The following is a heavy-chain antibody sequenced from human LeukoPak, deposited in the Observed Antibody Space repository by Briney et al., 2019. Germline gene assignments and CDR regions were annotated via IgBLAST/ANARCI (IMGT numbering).Heavy chain of an antibody. Sequence: ASVKVSCKASGYTFTSYGISWVRQAPGQGLEWMGWISAYNGNTNYAQKLQGRVTMTTDTSTSTAYMELRSLRSDDTAVYYCARGDYCSSTSCYLDYGMTSGAKGPRSPSP. V-gene: IGHV1-18*01. CDR1: GYTFTSYG. J-gene: IGHJ6*02. D-gene: IGHD2-2*01. CDR3: ARGDYCSSTSCYLDYGMTS. CDR2: ISAYNGNT.